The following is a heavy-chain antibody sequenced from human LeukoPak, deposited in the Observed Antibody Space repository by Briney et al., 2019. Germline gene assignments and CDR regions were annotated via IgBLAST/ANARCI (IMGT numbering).Heavy chain of an antibody. CDR2: ISRRSTYI. J-gene: IGHJ5*02. CDR1: GFTFSNYT. Sequence: PGGSLRLSCAASGFTFSNYTINWVRQPPGKGLEWVSSISRRSTYIYYADSVKGRFTISKDNAKNSLYLQMDSLRAEDTAVYYCARAQVGYNWFDPWGQGTLVTVSS. D-gene: IGHD1-26*01. CDR3: ARAQVGYNWFDP. V-gene: IGHV3-21*01.